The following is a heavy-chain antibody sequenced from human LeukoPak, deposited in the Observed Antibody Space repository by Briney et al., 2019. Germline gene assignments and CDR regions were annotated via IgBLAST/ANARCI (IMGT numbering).Heavy chain of an antibody. J-gene: IGHJ4*02. D-gene: IGHD5-24*01. V-gene: IGHV3-11*06. CDR2: ISSSSSYT. CDR1: GFTFSDYY. Sequence: GGSLRLSCAASGFTFSDYYMSWIRHAPGKGLEGVSYISSSSSYTTYADSVKGRFTISRDNAKNSLYLQMNSLRAEDTAVYYCARGRRDGYNPSFDYWGQGTLVTVSS. CDR3: ARGRRDGYNPSFDY.